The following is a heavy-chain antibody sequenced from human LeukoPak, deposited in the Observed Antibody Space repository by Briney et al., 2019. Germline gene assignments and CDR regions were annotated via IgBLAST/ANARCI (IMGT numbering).Heavy chain of an antibody. CDR1: GFTFSSYA. Sequence: PGRSLRLSCAASGFTFSSYAMHWVRQAPGKGLEWVSVISYDGSNKYYADSVKGRFTISRDNSKNTLFLQMNSLRTEDTAVYYCARAYDSSGYWPEYFHQWGQGTLVTVSS. J-gene: IGHJ1*01. CDR2: ISYDGSNK. CDR3: ARAYDSSGYWPEYFHQ. D-gene: IGHD3-22*01. V-gene: IGHV3-30*14.